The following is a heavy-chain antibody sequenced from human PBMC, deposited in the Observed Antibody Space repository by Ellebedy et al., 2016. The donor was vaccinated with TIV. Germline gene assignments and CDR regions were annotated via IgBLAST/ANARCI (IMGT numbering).Heavy chain of an antibody. CDR1: GFTFSSYA. D-gene: IGHD3-10*01. CDR3: AVSSDWDFGCY. J-gene: IGHJ4*02. V-gene: IGHV3-23*01. CDR2: FTNSGGST. Sequence: GESLKISCAASGFTFSSYAINWVRPAPGKGLEWISAFTNSGGSTYYADSVEDRFTNSRDNSKNTLYLQMNILRAEDTAVYYCAVSSDWDFGCYWGQGTLVTVSS.